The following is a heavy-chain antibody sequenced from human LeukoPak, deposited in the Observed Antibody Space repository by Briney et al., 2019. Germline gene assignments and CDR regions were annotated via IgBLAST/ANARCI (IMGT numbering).Heavy chain of an antibody. J-gene: IGHJ5*02. CDR2: IIPILGIA. D-gene: IGHD6-19*01. Sequence: GASVKVSCKASGGTFSSYTISWVRQAPGQGLEWMGRIIPILGIANYAQEFQGRVTITADKSTSTAYMELSSLRSDDTAVYYCARGLSNWFDPWGQGTLVTVSS. CDR1: GGTFSSYT. CDR3: ARGLSNWFDP. V-gene: IGHV1-69*02.